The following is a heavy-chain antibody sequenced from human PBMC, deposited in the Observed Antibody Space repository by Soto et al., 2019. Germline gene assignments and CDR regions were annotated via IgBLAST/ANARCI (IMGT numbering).Heavy chain of an antibody. J-gene: IGHJ6*02. CDR1: EGTFSSYT. V-gene: IGHV1-69*02. Sequence: QVQLVQSGAEVKKPGSSVKVSCKASEGTFSSYTISWVRQAPGQGLEWMGRIIPILGIANYAQKFQGRVTITADKSTSTAYMELSSLRSEDTAVYYCARARTGPAYYYYYYGMDVWGQRTTVTVSS. CDR2: IIPILGIA. D-gene: IGHD1-1*01. CDR3: ARARTGPAYYYYYYGMDV.